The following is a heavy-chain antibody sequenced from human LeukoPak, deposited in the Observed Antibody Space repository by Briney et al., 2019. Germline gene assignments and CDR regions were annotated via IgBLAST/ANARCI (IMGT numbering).Heavy chain of an antibody. CDR2: IYSGGST. J-gene: IGHJ4*02. CDR3: ARNRDYCSSTSCYAPPYYFDY. V-gene: IGHV3-66*01. Sequence: QAGGSLRLSCAASGFTVSSNYMSWVRQAPGKGLEWVSVIYSGGSTYYADSVKGRFTISRDNSKNTLYLQMNSLRAEDTAVYYCARNRDYCSSTSCYAPPYYFDYWGQGTLVTVSS. D-gene: IGHD2-2*01. CDR1: GFTVSSNY.